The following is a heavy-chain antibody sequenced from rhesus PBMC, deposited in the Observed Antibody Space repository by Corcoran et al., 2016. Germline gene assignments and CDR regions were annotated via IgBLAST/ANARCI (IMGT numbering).Heavy chain of an antibody. CDR2: MYWNESK. CDR3: ARGDWNDVFDY. Sequence: QVTLKESGPALVKPTQTLTLTCTFSGFSISTTGTGVGWIRKPPGKALEWLANMYWNESKYYSTSMKSRLTITKDTAKNQVVLTMTNLDPVDTATYYCARGDWNDVFDYWGQGVLVTVSS. D-gene: IGHD1-7*02. CDR1: GFSISTTGTG. J-gene: IGHJ4*01. V-gene: IGHV2-95*01.